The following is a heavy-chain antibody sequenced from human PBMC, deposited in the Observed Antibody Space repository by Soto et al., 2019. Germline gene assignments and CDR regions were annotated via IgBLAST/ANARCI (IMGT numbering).Heavy chain of an antibody. CDR3: ARDLDIAAPRPKRIYYYYGMDV. CDR2: ISYDGSNK. V-gene: IGHV3-30-3*01. J-gene: IGHJ6*02. D-gene: IGHD6-13*01. Sequence: QVQLVESGGGVVQPGRSLRLSCAASGFTFSSYAMHWVRQAPGKGLEWVAVISYDGSNKYYADSVKGRFTISRDNSKNTLYLQMNSLRAEDTAVYYCARDLDIAAPRPKRIYYYYGMDVWGQGTTVTVSS. CDR1: GFTFSSYA.